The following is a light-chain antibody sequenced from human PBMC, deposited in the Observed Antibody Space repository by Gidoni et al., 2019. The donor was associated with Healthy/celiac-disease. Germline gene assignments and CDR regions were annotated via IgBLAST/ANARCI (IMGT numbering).Light chain of an antibody. CDR2: AAS. CDR3: QQYYSYPRT. V-gene: IGKV1-8*01. J-gene: IGKJ1*01. CDR1: QGISSY. Sequence: IRLTQAPSSFSAATGARVTSTCRASQGISSYLAWYQQKPGKAPKLLIYAASTLQSGVPSGFSGSGSGTDFTLTISCLQSEDFATYYCQQYYSYPRTFGQXTKVEIK.